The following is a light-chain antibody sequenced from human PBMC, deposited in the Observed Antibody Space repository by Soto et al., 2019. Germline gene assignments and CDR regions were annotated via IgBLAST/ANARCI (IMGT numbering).Light chain of an antibody. V-gene: IGLV1-47*01. Sequence: QSVLTQPPSASGTPGQRVTISCSGSSSNIGSNYVYWYQQLPGTAPKLLIYRNNQRPSGVPDRCSGSKSGTSASLAISGLRSEDEADYYCAAWDDSLSVGLGGGTKLTVL. CDR2: RNN. J-gene: IGLJ2*01. CDR1: SSNIGSNY. CDR3: AAWDDSLSVG.